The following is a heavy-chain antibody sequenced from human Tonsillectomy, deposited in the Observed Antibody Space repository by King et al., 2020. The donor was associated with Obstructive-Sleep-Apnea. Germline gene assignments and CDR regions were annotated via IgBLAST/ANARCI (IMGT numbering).Heavy chain of an antibody. J-gene: IGHJ4*02. CDR1: GFTFDSYW. CDR2: IKQDGSEK. D-gene: IGHD3-16*02. Sequence: QLVQSGGGLVQPGGSLRLSCAASGFTFDSYWMSWVRQAPGKGLEWVANIKQDGSEKYYVDSVKGRFTISRDNAKNSLYLQMNSLRAEDTAVYYCARESHYDYLWGSYRYEDYWGQGTLVTVSS. V-gene: IGHV3-7*03. CDR3: ARESHYDYLWGSYRYEDY.